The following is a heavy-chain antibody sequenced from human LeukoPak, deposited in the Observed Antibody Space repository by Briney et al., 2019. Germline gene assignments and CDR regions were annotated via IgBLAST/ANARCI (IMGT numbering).Heavy chain of an antibody. CDR2: ISAYNGNT. V-gene: IGHV1-18*01. CDR3: ARDRVTTSYAFDI. Sequence: ASVKVSCKASGYTFTTYAMSWVRQAPGQGLEWMGWISAYNGNTNYAQKLQGRVTMTTDTSTSTAYMELRSLRSDDTAVYYCARDRVTTSYAFDIWGQGTMVTVSS. J-gene: IGHJ3*02. CDR1: GYTFTTYA. D-gene: IGHD4-17*01.